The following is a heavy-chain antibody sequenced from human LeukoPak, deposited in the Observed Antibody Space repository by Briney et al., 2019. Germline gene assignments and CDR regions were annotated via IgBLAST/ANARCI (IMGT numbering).Heavy chain of an antibody. CDR3: ARASNYFDILY. D-gene: IGHD3-22*01. CDR2: IYYTGST. Sequence: PSETLSLTCTVCGGSISSGSYYWGWIRQPPGKGLEWIGTIYYTGSTYYNPSLKSPVTISMDTSKNQFPLRLSSVTAADTAVFFCARASNYFDILYWGQGTLVTVSS. V-gene: IGHV4-39*01. J-gene: IGHJ4*02. CDR1: GGSISSGSYY.